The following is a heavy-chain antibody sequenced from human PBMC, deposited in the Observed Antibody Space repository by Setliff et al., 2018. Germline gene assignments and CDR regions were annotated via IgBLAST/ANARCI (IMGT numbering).Heavy chain of an antibody. J-gene: IGHJ6*03. V-gene: IGHV3-30*02. Sequence: GESLRLSCVASGFTFSNHGMLWVRQAPGKGLEWVALIWYDGDNKKYADSVRGRFAVSRDNSRNTLYLEMNSLRPEDTAMYYCAKGGPYYYYYMDVWGKGTRVTVSS. CDR1: GFTFSNHG. CDR2: IWYDGDNK. CDR3: AKGGPYYYYYMDV.